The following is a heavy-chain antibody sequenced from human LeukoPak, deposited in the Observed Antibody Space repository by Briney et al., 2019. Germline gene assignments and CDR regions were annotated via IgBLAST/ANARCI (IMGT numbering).Heavy chain of an antibody. CDR3: ASGVVVPAAQYYYYYMDV. CDR2: IIPIFGTA. Sequence: ASVKLSCKASGGTFSSYAISWVRQAPGQGLEWMGGIIPIFGTANYAQKFQGRVTITTDESTSTAYMELSSLRSEDTAVYYCASGVVVPAAQYYYYYMDVRGKGTTVTVSS. D-gene: IGHD2-2*01. V-gene: IGHV1-69*05. J-gene: IGHJ6*03. CDR1: GGTFSSYA.